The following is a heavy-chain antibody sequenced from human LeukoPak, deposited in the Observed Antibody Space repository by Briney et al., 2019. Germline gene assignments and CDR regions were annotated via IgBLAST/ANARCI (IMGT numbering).Heavy chain of an antibody. V-gene: IGHV4-31*03. CDR3: AREEGDGYNRASWFDP. J-gene: IGHJ5*02. CDR1: GGSISSGGYY. Sequence: SQTLSLTCTVSGGSISSGGYYWSWIRQHPGKGLEWIGYIYYSGSTYYNPSLKSRVTISVDTSKNQFSLKLSSVTAADTAVYYCAREEGDGYNRASWFDPWGQGTLVTVSS. CDR2: IYYSGST. D-gene: IGHD5-24*01.